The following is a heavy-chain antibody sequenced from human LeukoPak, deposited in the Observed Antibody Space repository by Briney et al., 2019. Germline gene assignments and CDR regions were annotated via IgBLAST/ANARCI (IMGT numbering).Heavy chain of an antibody. V-gene: IGHV3-21*04. CDR2: ISSSSSYI. CDR3: VRQAGRAGGQ. Sequence: GGSLRLSCAASGFTFSSYSMNWVRQAPGKGLEWVSSISSSSSYIYYADSVKGRFTISRDNAKSFLYLQMNSLRVEDTAVYHCVRQAGRAGGQWGQGTLIAVSS. D-gene: IGHD3-10*01. J-gene: IGHJ4*02. CDR1: GFTFSSYS.